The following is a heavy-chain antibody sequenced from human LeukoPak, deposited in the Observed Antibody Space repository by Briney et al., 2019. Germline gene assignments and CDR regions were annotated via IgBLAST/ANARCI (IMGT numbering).Heavy chain of an antibody. CDR2: ITRGSSVGT. J-gene: IGHJ4*02. Sequence: GQSLRLSCAASGFTFSIYDMYWIRQAPGKGLEWVSVITRGSSVGTYYADSVKGRFTISRDNSKNTLHLQMNNLRVDDTAVYYCAKKGQSEDYGKPDWGQGTLVTVSS. CDR3: AKKGQSEDYGKPD. V-gene: IGHV3-23*01. D-gene: IGHD4-17*01. CDR1: GFTFSIYD.